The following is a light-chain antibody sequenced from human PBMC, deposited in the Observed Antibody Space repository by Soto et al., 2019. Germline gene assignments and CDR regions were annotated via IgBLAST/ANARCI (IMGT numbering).Light chain of an antibody. CDR2: GTS. CDR3: QQYGSSPTWT. CDR1: QSVSNY. V-gene: IGKV3-20*01. Sequence: IVLSQSPATLSLSPGERVSLSCRASQSVSNYLAWYQQKPGQAPRLLIYGTSSRATGIPDRFSGSGSGTDFTLTISRLEPEDFAVYYCQQYGSSPTWTFGQGTKVDI. J-gene: IGKJ1*01.